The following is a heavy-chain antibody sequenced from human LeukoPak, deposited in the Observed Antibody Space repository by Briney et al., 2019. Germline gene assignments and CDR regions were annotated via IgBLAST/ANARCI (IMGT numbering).Heavy chain of an antibody. D-gene: IGHD3-22*01. V-gene: IGHV4-61*01. CDR1: GGSFSSGSYY. CDR2: IYYSGST. CDR3: ARDLRISSGYYYSDY. J-gene: IGHJ4*02. Sequence: SETLSLTCTVSGGSFSSGSYYWSWIRQPPGKGLEWTGYIYYSGSTNYNPSLKSRVTISVDTSKNQFSLKLSPVTAADTAVYYCARDLRISSGYYYSDYWGQGTLVTVSS.